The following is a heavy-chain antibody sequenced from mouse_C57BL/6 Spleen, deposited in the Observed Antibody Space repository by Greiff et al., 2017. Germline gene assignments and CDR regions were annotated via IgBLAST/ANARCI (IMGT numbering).Heavy chain of an antibody. CDR3: ARGGNYGGYAMDY. CDR2: IYPRDGST. V-gene: IGHV1-85*01. D-gene: IGHD2-1*01. Sequence: QVQLKQSGPELVKPGASVKLSCKASGYTFPSYDINWVKQRPGQGLEWIGWIYPRDGSTKYNEKFKGKATLTVDTSSSTAYMELHSLTSEDSAVYFCARGGNYGGYAMDYWGQGTSVTVSS. J-gene: IGHJ4*01. CDR1: GYTFPSYD.